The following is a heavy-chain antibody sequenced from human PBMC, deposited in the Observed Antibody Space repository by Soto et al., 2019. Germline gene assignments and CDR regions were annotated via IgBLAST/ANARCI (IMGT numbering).Heavy chain of an antibody. CDR1: GFSYSTFG. Sequence: VQLLESGGGLVQPGGSLRLSCAVSGFSYSTFGVTWVRQAPGKGLEWVAVISYDGSDKYYANSVKGRFTISRDNSKNTLYLQMNSLRAEDTAVYYCATDEEKEWLPLGGKVDYWGQGTLVTVSS. V-gene: IGHV3-30*03. CDR3: ATDEEKEWLPLGGKVDY. CDR2: ISYDGSDK. J-gene: IGHJ4*02. D-gene: IGHD3-3*01.